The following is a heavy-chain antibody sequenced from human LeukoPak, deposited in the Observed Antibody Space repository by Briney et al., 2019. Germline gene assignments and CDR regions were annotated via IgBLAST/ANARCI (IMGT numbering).Heavy chain of an antibody. D-gene: IGHD3-10*02. Sequence: PGGSLRLSCAASGFTFSNYGMHWVRQAPGKGLEWVTFVRSDGSDKYYADSVKGRFTFSRDNSKNTVYLQMNSLRPEDTAVYYCAELGITMIGGVWGKGNTVTISS. CDR1: GFTFSNYG. CDR2: VRSDGSDK. CDR3: AELGITMIGGV. V-gene: IGHV3-30*02. J-gene: IGHJ6*04.